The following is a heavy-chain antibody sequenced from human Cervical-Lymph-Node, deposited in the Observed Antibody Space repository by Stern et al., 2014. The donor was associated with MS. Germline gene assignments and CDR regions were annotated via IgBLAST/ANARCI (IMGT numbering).Heavy chain of an antibody. CDR1: GGTFSSYT. CDR2: IIPIFSSA. Sequence: VHLVESGAEVKKPGFSVKVSCKASGGTFSSYTISWVRQAPGQGLEWMGGIIPIFSSANYAQKFQGRVTITADKSTSTAYMDLSSLRSEDTAVYYCARGRNWGSDASDIWGQGTMVTVSS. D-gene: IGHD7-27*01. CDR3: ARGRNWGSDASDI. J-gene: IGHJ3*02. V-gene: IGHV1-69*06.